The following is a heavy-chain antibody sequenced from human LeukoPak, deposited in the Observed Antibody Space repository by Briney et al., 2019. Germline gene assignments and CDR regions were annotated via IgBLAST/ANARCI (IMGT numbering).Heavy chain of an antibody. CDR2: INPNSGGT. D-gene: IGHD3-22*01. CDR3: ARVPSSGYYGQDAFDI. J-gene: IGHJ3*02. Sequence: ASVKVSCKASGYTFTGYYMHWVRQAPGQGLEWMGWINPNSGGTNYAQKFQGRVTMTRDTSISTAYMELSRLRSDDTAVYYCARVPSSGYYGQDAFDIWGQGTMVTVSS. CDR1: GYTFTGYY. V-gene: IGHV1-2*02.